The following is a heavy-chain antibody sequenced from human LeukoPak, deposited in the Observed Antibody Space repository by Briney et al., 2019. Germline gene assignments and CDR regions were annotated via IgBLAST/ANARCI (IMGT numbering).Heavy chain of an antibody. J-gene: IGHJ5*01. CDR2: NSYSGHT. V-gene: IGHV4-61*01. D-gene: IGHD1-26*01. CDR1: GGSVSSGSYY. CDR3: ARVGSGSFDS. Sequence: SETLSLTCTVSGGSVSSGSYYWSWSRQPPGKGLEWIGYNSYSGHTNYNPSLKSRVTISVDTSKNHFSLNLSSVTAADTAVYYCARVGSGSFDSWGQGTLVAVSS.